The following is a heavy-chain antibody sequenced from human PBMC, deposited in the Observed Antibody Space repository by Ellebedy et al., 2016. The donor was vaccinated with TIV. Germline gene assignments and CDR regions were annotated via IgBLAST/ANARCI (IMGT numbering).Heavy chain of an antibody. J-gene: IGHJ4*02. CDR2: IIPIFGTA. V-gene: IGHV1-69*13. CDR3: ARVRGVGYYAPFDY. Sequence: AASVKVSCKASGGTFSSYAISWARQAPGQGLEWMGGIIPIFGTANYAQKFQGRVTITADESTSTAYMELSSLRSEDTAVYYCARVRGVGYYAPFDYWGQGTLVTVSS. CDR1: GGTFSSYA. D-gene: IGHD4-17*01.